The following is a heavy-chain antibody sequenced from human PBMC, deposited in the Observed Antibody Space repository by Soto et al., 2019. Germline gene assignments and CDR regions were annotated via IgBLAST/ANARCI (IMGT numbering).Heavy chain of an antibody. CDR3: ARDMGGWELTNYCSGMDV. J-gene: IGHJ6*02. D-gene: IGHD1-26*01. V-gene: IGHV1-18*01. CDR1: GYTFTSYG. Sequence: QVQLVQSGAEVKKPGASVKVSCKASGYTFTSYGISWVRQAPGQGLEWMGWISVYTGNTNYAQKLQGRVTMTTDTSTTTAVMELRSLRSDDKAVYYCARDMGGWELTNYCSGMDVWGQGTTVTVSS. CDR2: ISVYTGNT.